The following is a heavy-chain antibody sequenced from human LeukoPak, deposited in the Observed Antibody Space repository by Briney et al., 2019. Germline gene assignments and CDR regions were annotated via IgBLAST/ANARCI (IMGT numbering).Heavy chain of an antibody. CDR2: IYYRGST. J-gene: IGHJ5*02. CDR1: GGSFSSGLHY. Sequence: PSETLSLTCTVPGGSFSSGLHYWNWIRQPPGKGLEWIGYIYYRGSTDYNPSLKSRVTMSVDTSKNQFSLKLRSVTAADTAVYYCARDSHFCSGISCDLGWFDPWGQGTLVTVSS. CDR3: ARDSHFCSGISCDLGWFDP. V-gene: IGHV4-61*01. D-gene: IGHD2-2*01.